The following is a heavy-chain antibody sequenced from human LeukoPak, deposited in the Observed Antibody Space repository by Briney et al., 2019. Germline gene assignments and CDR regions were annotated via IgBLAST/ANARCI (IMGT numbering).Heavy chain of an antibody. V-gene: IGHV3-30*04. J-gene: IGHJ4*02. Sequence: GGSLRLSCVTSGFTFSGHSIHWVRQAPGKGLEWVAVVSFDGNNKNYADSVKDRFTISRDNSKDTVFLHMKNLRPEDTAVYYCAGPVIVLRDWGQGTLVTVSS. CDR1: GFTFSGHS. CDR3: AGPVIVLRD. D-gene: IGHD1-26*01. CDR2: VSFDGNNK.